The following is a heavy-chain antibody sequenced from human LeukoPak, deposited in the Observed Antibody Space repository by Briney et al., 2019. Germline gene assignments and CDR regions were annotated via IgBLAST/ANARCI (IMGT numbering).Heavy chain of an antibody. CDR2: IIPILGIA. Sequence: EASVKVSCKASGGTFSSYAISWVRQAPGQGLEWMGRIIPILGIANYAQKFQGRVTITADKSTSTAYMELSSLRSEDTAVYYCARGSTYCGGDCYQLDYWGQGTLVTVSS. CDR1: GGTFSSYA. CDR3: ARGSTYCGGDCYQLDY. J-gene: IGHJ4*02. V-gene: IGHV1-69*04. D-gene: IGHD2-21*01.